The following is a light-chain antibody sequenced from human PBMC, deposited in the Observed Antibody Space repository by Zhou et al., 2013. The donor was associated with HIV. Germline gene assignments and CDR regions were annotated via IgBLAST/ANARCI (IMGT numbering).Light chain of an antibody. CDR2: GAS. CDR1: QSVSSN. V-gene: IGKV3-20*01. CDR3: HQYGSSPWT. Sequence: EIVMTQSPATLSVSPGERATLSCRASQSVSSNLAWYQQKPGQAPRLLIYGASNRATGIPDRFSGSGSGTDFTLTISRLEPEDFAVYYCHQYGSSPWTFGQGTKVE. J-gene: IGKJ1*01.